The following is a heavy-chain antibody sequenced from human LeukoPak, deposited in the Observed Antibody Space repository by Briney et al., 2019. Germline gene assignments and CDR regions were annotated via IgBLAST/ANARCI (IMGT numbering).Heavy chain of an antibody. J-gene: IGHJ4*02. Sequence: SETLSLTCAVYGGSFSGYYWSWIRQPPGKGLEWIGEINHSGSTNYNPSLKSRVTISVDTSKNQFSLKLSSVTAADTAVYYCARGPGFETGTPVNWGQGTLVTASS. V-gene: IGHV4-34*01. D-gene: IGHD1-1*01. CDR3: ARGPGFETGTPVN. CDR1: GGSFSGYY. CDR2: INHSGST.